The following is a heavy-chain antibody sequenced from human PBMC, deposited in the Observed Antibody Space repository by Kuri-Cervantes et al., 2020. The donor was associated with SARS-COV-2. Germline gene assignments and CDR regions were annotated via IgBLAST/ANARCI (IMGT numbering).Heavy chain of an antibody. Sequence: GGSLRLSCAASGFTFSNAWTSWVRQAPGKGLEWVGRIKSKTDGGTTDYAAPVNCRFTISRDDSKNTQYLQMNSLKTEDTAVYYCTTDLPNPTYPRYYYYYYGMDVWGQGTTVTVSS. CDR2: IKSKTDGGTT. CDR3: TTDLPNPTYPRYYYYYYGMDV. J-gene: IGHJ6*02. CDR1: GFTFSNAW. D-gene: IGHD2-2*02. V-gene: IGHV3-15*01.